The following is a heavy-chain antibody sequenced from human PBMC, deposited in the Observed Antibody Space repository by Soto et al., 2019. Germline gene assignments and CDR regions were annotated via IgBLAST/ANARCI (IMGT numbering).Heavy chain of an antibody. D-gene: IGHD3-3*01. CDR3: ARGDVWSGYHNFFDR. Sequence: QVQLVQSGAEVKKPGSSVQVSCKASGGSFTSYCFTWLRQAPGQGLEWMGGIIPISATEKIAQKFQGRVTLTADEATSTAYMELNSLTSDDTAVYYCARGDVWSGYHNFFDRWGQGTLVTVSS. J-gene: IGHJ5*02. CDR2: IIPISATE. V-gene: IGHV1-69*01. CDR1: GGSFTSYC.